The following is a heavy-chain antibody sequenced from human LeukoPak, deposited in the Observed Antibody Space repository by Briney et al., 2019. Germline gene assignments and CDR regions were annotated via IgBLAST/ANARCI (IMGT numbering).Heavy chain of an antibody. CDR3: ARDHSMEYGNWFDP. J-gene: IGHJ5*02. D-gene: IGHD2/OR15-2a*01. CDR1: GFTFSTYA. Sequence: PRTSLKLSCAASGFTFSTYAMHWVRQAPGKGLEWMAVISYDGRSKYYADSVKGRFTISRDNSKNTLYLQMNSLRAEDTAVYYCARDHSMEYGNWFDPWGQGTLVTVSS. V-gene: IGHV3-30-3*01. CDR2: ISYDGRSK.